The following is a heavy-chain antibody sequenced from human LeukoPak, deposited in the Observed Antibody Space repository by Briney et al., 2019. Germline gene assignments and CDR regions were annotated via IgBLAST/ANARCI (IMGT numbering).Heavy chain of an antibody. V-gene: IGHV1-18*01. CDR3: ARGLGDYYDSRGYYYPGDFDY. CDR1: GYTFTSYG. J-gene: IGHJ4*02. D-gene: IGHD3-22*01. CDR2: ISYNGNT. Sequence: ASVKVSCKASGYTFTSYGISWVRQAPGQGLEWMGWISYNGNTNYAQKLQGRVTMTTDTSTSTAYMELSRLRSDDTAVYYCARGLGDYYDSRGYYYPGDFDYWGQGTLVTVSS.